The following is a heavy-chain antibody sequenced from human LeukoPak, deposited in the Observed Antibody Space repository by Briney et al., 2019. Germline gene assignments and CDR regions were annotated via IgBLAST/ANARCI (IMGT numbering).Heavy chain of an antibody. CDR3: ARESITGTTLDY. D-gene: IGHD1-7*01. Sequence: ASVKVSCKASGYTITNNYMHWVRQAPGQGLEWMGVINPSGTGTSYAQKFQGRITMSRDTSTSTAYMELSSLGSEDTAVYYCARESITGTTLDYWGQGTLVTVSS. CDR2: INPSGTGT. CDR1: GYTITNNY. V-gene: IGHV1-46*01. J-gene: IGHJ4*02.